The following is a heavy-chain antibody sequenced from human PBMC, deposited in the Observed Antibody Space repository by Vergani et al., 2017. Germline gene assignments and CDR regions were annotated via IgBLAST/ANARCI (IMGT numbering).Heavy chain of an antibody. CDR3: ARQYGSGRYYHIGSALNSPFDY. J-gene: IGHJ4*02. Sequence: EVQLVQSGAEVKKPGESLKISCKGSGYSFTSYWIGWVRQMPGKGLEWMGIIYPGDSDTRYSTSFQGQVPISADKSISPAYLQWGSLKASDTAMYYCARQYGSGRYYHIGSALNSPFDYWGQGTLVTVSS. D-gene: IGHD3-10*01. V-gene: IGHV5-51*01. CDR1: GYSFTSYW. CDR2: IYPGDSDT.